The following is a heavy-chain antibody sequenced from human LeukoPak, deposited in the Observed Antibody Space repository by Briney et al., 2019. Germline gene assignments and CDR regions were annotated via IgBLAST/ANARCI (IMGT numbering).Heavy chain of an antibody. J-gene: IGHJ1*01. Sequence: SGGSLRLSCAASGFTFSSYAMSWVRQAPGEGLEWVSAISGSGGSTYYADSVKGRFTISRDNSKNTLYLQMNSLRAEDTAVYYCARGRFQGYFHHWGQGTLVTVSS. V-gene: IGHV3-23*01. CDR1: GFTFSSYA. CDR2: ISGSGGST. D-gene: IGHD3-16*01. CDR3: ARGRFQGYFHH.